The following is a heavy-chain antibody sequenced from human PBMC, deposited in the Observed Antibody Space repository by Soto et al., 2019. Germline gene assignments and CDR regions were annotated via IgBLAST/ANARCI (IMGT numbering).Heavy chain of an antibody. CDR2: IYPGDSDT. CDR3: ARRPFRGVRPYYFDF. D-gene: IGHD3-16*01. CDR1: GYSFTIYW. J-gene: IGHJ4*02. Sequence: PGESLKISCKGSGYSFTIYWIGWMRLLPGKGLEWMGIIYPGDSDTRYSPSFQGQVTISTDKPITAAYLQWSSLKASDTAMYYCARRPFRGVRPYYFDFWGQGTLVTVSS. V-gene: IGHV5-51*01.